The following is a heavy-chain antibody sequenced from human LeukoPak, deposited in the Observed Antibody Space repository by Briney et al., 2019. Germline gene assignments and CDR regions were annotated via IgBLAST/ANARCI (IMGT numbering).Heavy chain of an antibody. CDR2: MNPNSGNT. J-gene: IGHJ4*02. CDR1: GYTFTSYD. Sequence: ASVKVSCKASGYTFTSYDINWVRQATGQGLEWMGWMNPNSGNTGYAQKFQGRVTMTRNTSISTAYMELSSLRSEDTAVYYCARGWVGVPAATGGNFDYWGQGTLVTVSS. CDR3: ARGWVGVPAATGGNFDY. V-gene: IGHV1-8*01. D-gene: IGHD2-2*01.